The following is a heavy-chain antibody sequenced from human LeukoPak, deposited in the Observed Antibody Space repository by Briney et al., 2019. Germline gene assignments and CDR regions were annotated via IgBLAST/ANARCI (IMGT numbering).Heavy chain of an antibody. CDR1: GYSISSGYY. J-gene: IGHJ4*02. CDR2: IYHSGST. V-gene: IGHV4-38-2*02. CDR3: ARRYYEFWSGYYVDY. D-gene: IGHD3-3*01. Sequence: SETLSLTCTVSGYSISSGYYWGWIRQPPGKGLEWIGSIYHSGSTYYNPSLKSRVTISVDTSKNQFSLKLSSVTAADTAVYYCARRYYEFWSGYYVDYWGQGTLVTVSS.